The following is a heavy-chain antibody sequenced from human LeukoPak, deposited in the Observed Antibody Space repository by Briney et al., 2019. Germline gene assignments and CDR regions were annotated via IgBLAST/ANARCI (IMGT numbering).Heavy chain of an antibody. CDR3: ARGKWLRYFDWSQSRYYFDY. CDR1: GGSISSYY. D-gene: IGHD3-9*01. J-gene: IGHJ4*02. CDR2: IYYSGST. Sequence: SETLSLTCTVSGGSISSYYWSWIRQPPGKGLEWIGYIYYSGSTNYNPSLKSRVTISVDTSKNQFSLKLSSVTAADTAVYYCARGKWLRYFDWSQSRYYFDYWGQGTLVTVSS. V-gene: IGHV4-59*12.